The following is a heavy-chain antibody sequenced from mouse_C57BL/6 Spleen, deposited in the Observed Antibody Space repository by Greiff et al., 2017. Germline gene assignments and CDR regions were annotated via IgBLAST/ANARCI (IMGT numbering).Heavy chain of an antibody. CDR2: ISDGGSYT. CDR1: GFTFSSYA. Sequence: EVMLVESGGGLVKPGGSLKLSCAASGFTFSSYAMSWVRQTPEKRLEWVATISDGGSYTYYPDNVKGRFTISRDNAKNNLYLQMSHLKSEDTAMYYCARDGHYDGYFDYWGQGTTLTVSS. CDR3: ARDGHYDGYFDY. V-gene: IGHV5-4*01. J-gene: IGHJ2*01. D-gene: IGHD1-2*01.